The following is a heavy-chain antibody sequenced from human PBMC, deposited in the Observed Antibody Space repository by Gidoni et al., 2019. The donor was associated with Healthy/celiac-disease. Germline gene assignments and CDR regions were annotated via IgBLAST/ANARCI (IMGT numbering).Heavy chain of an antibody. V-gene: IGHV3-66*02. CDR3: AGETYYYDSSGYYYFSHYYYGMDV. D-gene: IGHD3-22*01. Sequence: EVQLVESGGGLVQPGGSLRLSCAASGFTVSSNYMSWVRQAPGKGLEWVSVIYSGGSTYYADSVKGRFTISRDNSKNTLYLQMNSLRAEDTAVYYCAGETYYYDSSGYYYFSHYYYGMDVWGQGTTVTVSS. CDR1: GFTVSSNY. CDR2: IYSGGST. J-gene: IGHJ6*02.